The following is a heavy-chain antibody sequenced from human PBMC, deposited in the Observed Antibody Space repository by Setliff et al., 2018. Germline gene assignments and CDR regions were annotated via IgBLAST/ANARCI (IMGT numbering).Heavy chain of an antibody. J-gene: IGHJ3*02. CDR2: IYPADSDP. CDR3: ARSPLDDAFVI. CDR1: GYSFTTYW. Sequence: GASLKLSCKGSGYSFTTYWIGWVRQMPGKGLELMGIIYPADSDPRYSPSFQGQVTISVDKSISTVYLHWSSLKASDTAMYYCARSPLDDAFVIWGQGTMVTVSS. V-gene: IGHV5-51*01.